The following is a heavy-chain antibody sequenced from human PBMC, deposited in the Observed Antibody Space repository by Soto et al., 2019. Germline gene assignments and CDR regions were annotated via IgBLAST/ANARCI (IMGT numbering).Heavy chain of an antibody. CDR3: AKDLYDSSGYDLLFWFDP. V-gene: IGHV3-23*01. D-gene: IGHD3-22*01. J-gene: IGHJ5*02. Sequence: GGSLRLSCTASGFTFSSYAMSLVRQAPGKGLEWVSAISGSGGSTYYADSVKGRFTISRDNSKNTLYLQMNSLRAEDTAVYYCAKDLYDSSGYDLLFWFDPWGQGTLVTVSS. CDR2: ISGSGGST. CDR1: GFTFSSYA.